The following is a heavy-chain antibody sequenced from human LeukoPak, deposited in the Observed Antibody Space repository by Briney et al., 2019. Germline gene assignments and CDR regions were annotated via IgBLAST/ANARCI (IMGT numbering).Heavy chain of an antibody. D-gene: IGHD2-2*01. V-gene: IGHV1-69*13. Sequence: ASVKVSCKASGGTFSSYAISWVRQAPGQGLGWMGGIIPIFGTANYAQKFQGRVTITADESTSTAYMELSRLRSDDTAVYYCASEYCSSTSCYFPDGNSDAFDIWGQGTMVTVSS. J-gene: IGHJ3*02. CDR1: GGTFSSYA. CDR2: IIPIFGTA. CDR3: ASEYCSSTSCYFPDGNSDAFDI.